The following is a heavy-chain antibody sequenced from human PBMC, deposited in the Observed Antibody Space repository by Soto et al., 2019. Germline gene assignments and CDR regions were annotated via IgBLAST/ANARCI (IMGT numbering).Heavy chain of an antibody. CDR3: ARDLGEVSAF. CDR2: ISSSSYYI. J-gene: IGHJ4*02. CDR1: GFPFRSPS. D-gene: IGHD3-10*01. Sequence: PGGSLRLSCAASGFPFRSPSMNWVRQAPGKGLEWLSSISSSSYYIFYADSVKGRFTISRDNAKNSLYLQMHSLRAADTAVYYCARDLGEVSAFWGQGTPVTVSS. V-gene: IGHV3-21*01.